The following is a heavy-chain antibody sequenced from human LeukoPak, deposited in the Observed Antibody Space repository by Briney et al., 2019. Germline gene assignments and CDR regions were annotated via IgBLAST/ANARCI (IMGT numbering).Heavy chain of an antibody. V-gene: IGHV4-59*01. CDR3: ARLGGSGSYYRDY. Sequence: AETLSLTCPVSGGTFSSYYWSWIRQPPGKGLEWIGYIYYSGSTNYNRSLKSRVTISVDTSKNQYSLKLSSVTVADTAVYYCARLGGSGSYYRDYWGQGTLVTVSS. J-gene: IGHJ4*02. CDR1: GGTFSSYY. CDR2: IYYSGST. D-gene: IGHD3-10*01.